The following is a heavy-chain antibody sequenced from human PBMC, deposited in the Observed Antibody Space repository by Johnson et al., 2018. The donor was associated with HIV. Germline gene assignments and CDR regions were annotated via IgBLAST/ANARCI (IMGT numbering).Heavy chain of an antibody. CDR3: ARDSTPWGGDYVGYAFDI. CDR1: GFTFSNYG. CDR2: ISYDGSKT. V-gene: IGHV3-30*03. Sequence: VQLVESGGGVVQPGGSLRLSCAASGFTFSNYGMHWVRQAPGKGLEWVAFISYDGSKTYYADSVKGRFTISRDNSQKTLYLQMNSLRPEDTAVYYCARDSTPWGGDYVGYAFDIWGRGTLVTVSS. D-gene: IGHD4-17*01. J-gene: IGHJ3*02.